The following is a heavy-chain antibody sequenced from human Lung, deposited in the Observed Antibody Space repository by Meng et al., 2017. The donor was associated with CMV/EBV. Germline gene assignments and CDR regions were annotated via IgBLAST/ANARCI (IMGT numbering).Heavy chain of an antibody. D-gene: IGHD3-10*01. V-gene: IGHV3-15*01. CDR2: IKSKSDGGTT. Sequence: GGSLRLSCAASGFTFTDAWMSWVRQAPGKGLEWVGRIKSKSDGGTTDYAAPLKGRFTISRDDSKNRLYLQVNSLKTEDTAVYYCTSGSPTSTKGKGVPSVFSSERTRGFDIXGQAXMVTVSS. J-gene: IGHJ3*02. CDR1: GFTFTDAW. CDR3: TSGSPTSTKGKGVPSVFSSERTRGFDI.